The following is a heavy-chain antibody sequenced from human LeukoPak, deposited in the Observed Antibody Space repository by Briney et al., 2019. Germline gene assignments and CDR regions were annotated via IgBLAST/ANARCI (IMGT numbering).Heavy chain of an antibody. J-gene: IGHJ4*02. CDR3: ARYRPYCSGGSCYFYFDY. V-gene: IGHV4-30-2*01. CDR1: GGSISSGGYY. D-gene: IGHD2-15*01. CDR2: IYHSGST. Sequence: PSQTLSLACTVSGGSISSGGYYWSWIRQPPGKGLEWIGYIYHSGSTYCNPSLKSRVTISVDRSKNQFSLKLSSVTAADTAVYYCARYRPYCSGGSCYFYFDYWGQGTLVTVSS.